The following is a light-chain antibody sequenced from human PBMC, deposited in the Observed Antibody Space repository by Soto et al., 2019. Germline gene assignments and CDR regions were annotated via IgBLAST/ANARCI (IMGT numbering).Light chain of an antibody. CDR2: GAS. CDR3: DLYNRSPYN. V-gene: IGKV3-20*01. J-gene: IGKJ2*01. Sequence: EIVLTQSPGTLSLSPGERAALSYSASQSVNNNYLAWYQQKPGQAPRLLIYGASTRATGISDRFSGSGSGTDFTLTISRLEPEDVRVFYCDLYNRSPYNFGQGTKLVIK. CDR1: QSVNNNY.